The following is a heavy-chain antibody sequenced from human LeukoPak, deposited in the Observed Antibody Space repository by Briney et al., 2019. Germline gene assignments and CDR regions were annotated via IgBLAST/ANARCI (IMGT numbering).Heavy chain of an antibody. J-gene: IGHJ3*02. Sequence: ASVKVSCKASGYTFTGYGISWVRQAPGQGLEWMGWISAYNGNTNYAQKLQGRVTMTTDTSTSTAYMELRSLRSDDTAVYYCARVGDIVVVPAAIYDAFDIWGQGAMVTVSS. CDR1: GYTFTGYG. CDR3: ARVGDIVVVPAAIYDAFDI. D-gene: IGHD2-2*01. V-gene: IGHV1-18*01. CDR2: ISAYNGNT.